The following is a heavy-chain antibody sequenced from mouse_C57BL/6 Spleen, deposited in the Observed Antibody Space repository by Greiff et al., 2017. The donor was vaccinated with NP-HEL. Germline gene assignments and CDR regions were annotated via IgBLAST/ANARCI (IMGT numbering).Heavy chain of an antibody. J-gene: IGHJ4*01. CDR1: GYSITSGYY. D-gene: IGHD2-2*01. CDR2: ISYDGSN. V-gene: IGHV3-6*01. Sequence: EVQLQESGPGLVKPSQSLSLTCSVTGYSITSGYYWNWIRQFPGNKLEWMGYISYDGSNNYNPSLKNRISITRDTSKNQFFLKLNSVTTEDTATYYCAREGYDDGDYYAMDYWGQGTSVTVSS. CDR3: AREGYDDGDYYAMDY.